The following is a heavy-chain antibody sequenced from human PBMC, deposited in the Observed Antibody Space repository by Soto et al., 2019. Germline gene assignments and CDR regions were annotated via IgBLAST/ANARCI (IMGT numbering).Heavy chain of an antibody. Sequence: QVQLQESGPGLVKPSETLSLTRTVSGGSFTSYFWSWIRQAPGKGLEWIGYTFHSGSTNYNPSLKSRVTISVDASKYQFSLEVNSVTAADTAVYFCAREIASSGAPYHYMDVWGNGTTVTVSS. J-gene: IGHJ6*03. CDR2: TFHSGST. CDR1: GGSFTSYF. D-gene: IGHD6-13*01. V-gene: IGHV4-59*01. CDR3: AREIASSGAPYHYMDV.